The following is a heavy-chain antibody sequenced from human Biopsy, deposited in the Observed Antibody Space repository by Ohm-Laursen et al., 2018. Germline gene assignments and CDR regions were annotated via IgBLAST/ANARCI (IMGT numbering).Heavy chain of an antibody. J-gene: IGHJ4*02. CDR1: GFIFSTYT. Sequence: GSLRLSCSASGFIFSTYTMNWVRQAPGEGLEWVSSISSRSSDIYYADSVKGRFTISRDNAKNSLYLQMNSLRAEDTAVYYCARNLGVTPGYQDYWGQGTLVTVSP. CDR3: ARNLGVTPGYQDY. D-gene: IGHD2-2*01. CDR2: ISSRSSDI. V-gene: IGHV3-21*01.